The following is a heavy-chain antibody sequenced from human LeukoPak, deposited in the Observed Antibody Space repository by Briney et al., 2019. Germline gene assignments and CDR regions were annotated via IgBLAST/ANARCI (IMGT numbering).Heavy chain of an antibody. V-gene: IGHV4-39*07. CDR1: GGSISSSSYY. CDR3: ARRGYSSSSFGY. D-gene: IGHD6-6*01. J-gene: IGHJ4*02. CDR2: IYYSGST. Sequence: SETLSLTCTVSGGSISSSSYYWGWIRQPPGKGLEWIGSIYYSGSTYYNPSLKSRVTISVDTSKNQFSLKLSSVTAADTAVYYCARRGYSSSSFGYWGQGTLVTVSS.